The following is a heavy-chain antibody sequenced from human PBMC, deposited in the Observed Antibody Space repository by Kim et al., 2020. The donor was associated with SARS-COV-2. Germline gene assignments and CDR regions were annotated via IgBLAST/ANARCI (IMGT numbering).Heavy chain of an antibody. D-gene: IGHD6-19*01. CDR3: ASVAVGI. CDR1: GFTFSDYY. Sequence: GGSLRLSCAASGFTFSDYYMSWIRQAPGKGLEWVSYINRDSSYRNYADSVKGRFTISRDNAKNSLYLQVNSLRVEDTAVYYCASVAVGIWGPGTVVTVS. V-gene: IGHV3-11*06. CDR2: INRDSSYR. J-gene: IGHJ3*02.